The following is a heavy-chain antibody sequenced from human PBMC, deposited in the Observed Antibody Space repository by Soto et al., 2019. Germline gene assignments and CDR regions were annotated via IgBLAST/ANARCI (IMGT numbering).Heavy chain of an antibody. Sequence: SETLSLTCTVSSGSISSGGYYWSWIRQHPGKGLEWIGYIYYSGSTYYNPSLKSRVTISVDTSKNQFSLKLSSVTAADTAVYYCAREGSSSPPYNWFDPWGQGTLVTVSS. CDR2: IYYSGST. CDR1: SGSISSGGYY. D-gene: IGHD6-13*01. V-gene: IGHV4-31*03. CDR3: AREGSSSPPYNWFDP. J-gene: IGHJ5*02.